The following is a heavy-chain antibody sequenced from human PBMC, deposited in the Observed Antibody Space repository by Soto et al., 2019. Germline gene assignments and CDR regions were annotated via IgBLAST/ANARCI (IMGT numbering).Heavy chain of an antibody. CDR2: IYYSGST. Sequence: SQTLSLTCTVSGGSISSGGYYWSWIRQHPGKGLEWIGYIYYSGSTYYNPSLKSRVTISVDTSKIQFSLKLSSVTTADTAVYYCARGGRCSSTSCRPNWFDPWGQGTLVTVSS. D-gene: IGHD2-2*01. CDR1: GGSISSGGYY. V-gene: IGHV4-31*03. CDR3: ARGGRCSSTSCRPNWFDP. J-gene: IGHJ5*02.